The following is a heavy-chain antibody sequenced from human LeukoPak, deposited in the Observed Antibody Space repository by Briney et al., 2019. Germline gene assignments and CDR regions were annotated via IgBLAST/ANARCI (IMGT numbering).Heavy chain of an antibody. Sequence: GASVKVSCKASGYTFTGYYMHWVRQAPGQGLEWMGWINPNSGGANSAQKFQGRVTMTRDTSISSAYMELSRLRSDDTAVYYCARWCCSSTSCYIVYWGQGTLVTVSS. CDR3: ARWCCSSTSCYIVY. D-gene: IGHD2-2*02. J-gene: IGHJ4*02. CDR1: GYTFTGYY. V-gene: IGHV1-2*02. CDR2: INPNSGGA.